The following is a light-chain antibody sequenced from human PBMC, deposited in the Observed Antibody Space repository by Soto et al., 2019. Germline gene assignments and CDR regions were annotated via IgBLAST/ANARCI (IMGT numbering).Light chain of an antibody. CDR3: QLLKSYPQT. V-gene: IGKV1-9*01. Sequence: LNKSPSFLSAYVGERVTITWVSSQGISSYLAWYQQKPGKAPKLLMYATSNLQSGVPSRFSGSGSGTEFTLTICSLQPEDFATYYCQLLKSYPQTFGQGTNVDI. J-gene: IGKJ1*01. CDR1: QGISSY. CDR2: ATS.